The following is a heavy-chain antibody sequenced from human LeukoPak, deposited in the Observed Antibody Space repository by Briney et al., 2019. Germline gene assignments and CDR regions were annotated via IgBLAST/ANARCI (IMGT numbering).Heavy chain of an antibody. CDR3: ATSGYDFWSGYSLYYFDY. J-gene: IGHJ4*02. CDR1: GGSISSSSYY. D-gene: IGHD3-3*01. CDR2: IYYSGST. Sequence: SETLYLTCTVSGGSISSSSYYWGWIRQPPGKGLEWIGSIYYSGSTYYNPSLKSRVTISVDTSKNQFSLKPSSVTAADTAVYYCATSGYDFWSGYSLYYFDYWGQGTLVTVSS. V-gene: IGHV4-39*01.